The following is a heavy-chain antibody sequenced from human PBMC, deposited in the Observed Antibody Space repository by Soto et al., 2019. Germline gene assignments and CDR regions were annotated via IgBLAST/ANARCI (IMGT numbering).Heavy chain of an antibody. V-gene: IGHV1-24*01. CDR1: GYTLTELS. J-gene: IGHJ5*02. Sequence: ASVKVSCKVSGYTLTELSMHWVRQAPGKGLEWMGGFDPEDGETIYAQKFQGRVTMTEDTSTDTAYMELSSLRSEDTAVYYCATAPPDCTNGVCYRGSNWFDPWGQGTLVTVSS. CDR3: ATAPPDCTNGVCYRGSNWFDP. CDR2: FDPEDGET. D-gene: IGHD2-8*01.